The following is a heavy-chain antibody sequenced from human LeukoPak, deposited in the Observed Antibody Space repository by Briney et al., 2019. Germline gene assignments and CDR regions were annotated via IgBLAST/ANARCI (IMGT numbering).Heavy chain of an antibody. D-gene: IGHD3-10*01. J-gene: IGHJ5*02. CDR3: ARDLLLWFGEFRFDP. CDR1: GGTFSSYA. CDR2: IIPIFGTA. V-gene: IGHV1-69*01. Sequence: SVKVSCKASGGTFSSYAISWVRQAPGQGLEWMGGIIPIFGTANYAQKFQGRVTITADESTSTAYMELSSLRSEDTAVYYCARDLLLWFGEFRFDPWGQGTLVTVSS.